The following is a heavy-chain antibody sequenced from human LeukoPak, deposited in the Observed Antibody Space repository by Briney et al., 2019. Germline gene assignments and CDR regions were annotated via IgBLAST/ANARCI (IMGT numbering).Heavy chain of an antibody. D-gene: IGHD2-8*01. V-gene: IGHV1-18*04. Sequence: ASVKVSCKASGYTFTSYYMHWVRQAPGQGLEWMGWISAYNGNTNYAQKLQGRVTMTTDTSTSTAYMELRSLRSDDTAVYYCARGSIVLRDWFDPWGQGTLVTVSS. J-gene: IGHJ5*02. CDR1: GYTFTSYY. CDR2: ISAYNGNT. CDR3: ARGSIVLRDWFDP.